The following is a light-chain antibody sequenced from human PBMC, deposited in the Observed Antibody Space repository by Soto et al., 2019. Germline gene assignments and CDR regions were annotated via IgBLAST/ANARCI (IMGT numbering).Light chain of an antibody. J-gene: IGKJ1*01. CDR1: GSVTDY. CDR3: QQRSDWPWT. V-gene: IGKV3-11*01. Sequence: EIVLTQSPATLSLSPGERGTLSCRASGSVTDYLAWYQQKPGQAPRLLVYDVSYRAAGIPTRFSGGGSGTDFTLTISNVEPEDFAVYYCQQRSDWPWTFGQGTKVDIK. CDR2: DVS.